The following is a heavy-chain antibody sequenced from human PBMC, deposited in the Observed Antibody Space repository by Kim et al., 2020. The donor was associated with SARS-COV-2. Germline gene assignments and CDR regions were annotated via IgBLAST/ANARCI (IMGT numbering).Heavy chain of an antibody. J-gene: IGHJ6*02. V-gene: IGHV1-46*01. CDR2: T. CDR3: ARGCLVWGMDV. D-gene: IGHD3-3*01. Sequence: TSNAQKFQGSVTMTRDTSTSTVYMELSSLRAEDTAVYYCARGCLVWGMDVWGQGTTVTVSS.